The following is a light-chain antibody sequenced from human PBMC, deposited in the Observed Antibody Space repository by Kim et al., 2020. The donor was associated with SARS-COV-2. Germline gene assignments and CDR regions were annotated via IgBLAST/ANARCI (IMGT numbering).Light chain of an antibody. V-gene: IGKV3-15*01. J-gene: IGKJ4*01. CDR1: ESVRSN. CDR3: QQYNSWPPLT. Sequence: SPGERATLSCRASESVRSNLAWYQQKPGQTPRLLIYGASTRATDIPARFSGSGSGTEFTLTISSLQSEDFAVYYCQQYNSWPPLTFGGGTKVDIK. CDR2: GAS.